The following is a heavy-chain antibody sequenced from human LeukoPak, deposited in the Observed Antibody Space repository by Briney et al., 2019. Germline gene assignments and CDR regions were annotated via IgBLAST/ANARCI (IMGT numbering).Heavy chain of an antibody. CDR2: ISAYNGNT. CDR3: ARDRGTFESSDY. D-gene: IGHD2-2*01. Sequence: GATVNVSCKASVYTFTSYGISWVRQAPGQGLEWMGWISAYNGNTNYAQKLQGRVTMTTDTSTSTAYMELRSLRSDDTAVYYCARDRGTFESSDYWGQGTLVTVSS. V-gene: IGHV1-18*01. CDR1: VYTFTSYG. J-gene: IGHJ4*02.